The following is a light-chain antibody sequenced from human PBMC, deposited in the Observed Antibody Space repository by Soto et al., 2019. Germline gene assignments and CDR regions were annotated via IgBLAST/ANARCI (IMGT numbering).Light chain of an antibody. J-gene: IGKJ1*01. CDR2: GAS. V-gene: IGKV3-15*01. CDR1: QSVSSN. CDR3: QQYNNWGT. Sequence: EIVMTQSPATLSVSPGERATLSCRASQSVSSNLAWYQQKPGQAPRLLIYGASTRATGIPARFSGSGSGTEFTLSISSRQAEDFAVYYCQQYNNWGTFGQGTKVEIQ.